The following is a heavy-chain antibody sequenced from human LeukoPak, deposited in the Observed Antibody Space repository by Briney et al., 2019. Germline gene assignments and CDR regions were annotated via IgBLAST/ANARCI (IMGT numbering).Heavy chain of an antibody. Sequence: SGGSLRLSCAASGFTFSSYGMHWVRQAPGKGLEWVAVISYDGSNKYYADSVKGRFTISRDNSKNTLYLQMNSLRAEDTAVYYCAKGGFLEWSPLPDGMDVWGQGTTVTVSS. CDR2: ISYDGSNK. V-gene: IGHV3-30*18. D-gene: IGHD3-3*01. CDR3: AKGGFLEWSPLPDGMDV. J-gene: IGHJ6*02. CDR1: GFTFSSYG.